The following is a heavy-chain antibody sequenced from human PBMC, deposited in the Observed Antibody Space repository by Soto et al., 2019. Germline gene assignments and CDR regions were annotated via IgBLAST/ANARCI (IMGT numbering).Heavy chain of an antibody. J-gene: IGHJ4*02. CDR1: GGSISSYY. CDR2: IYYSGST. Sequence: PSETLSLTCTVSGGSISSYYWSWIRQPPGKGLEWIGYIYYSGSTNYNPSLKSRVTISVDTSKNQFSLKLSSVTAADTAVYYCARSIIYCSGGSCYIAHFDYWGQGTLVTVSS. D-gene: IGHD2-15*01. V-gene: IGHV4-59*08. CDR3: ARSIIYCSGGSCYIAHFDY.